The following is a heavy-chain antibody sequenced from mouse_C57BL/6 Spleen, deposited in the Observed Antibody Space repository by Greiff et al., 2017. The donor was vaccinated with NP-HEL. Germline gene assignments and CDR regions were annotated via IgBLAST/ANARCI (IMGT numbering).Heavy chain of an antibody. CDR2: IDPETGGT. J-gene: IGHJ3*01. CDR3: TRSRTGGFAY. CDR1: GYTFTDYE. V-gene: IGHV1-15*01. Sequence: QVQLKQSGAELVRPGASVTLSCKASGYTFTDYEMHWVKQTPVHGLEWIGAIDPETGGTAYNQKFKGKAILTADKSSSTAYMELRSLTSEDSAVYYCTRSRTGGFAYWGQRTLVTVSA.